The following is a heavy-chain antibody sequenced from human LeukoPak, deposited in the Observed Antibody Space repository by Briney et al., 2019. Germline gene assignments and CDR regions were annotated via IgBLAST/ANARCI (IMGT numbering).Heavy chain of an antibody. D-gene: IGHD1-1*01. Sequence: PGGSLRLSRETSGFTFSSCGMSWVRQAPGKGLEWVSTLTGSGGSTYYADSVKGRFTISRDNSKNTLYLQMNSLRADDTAVYYCAKKVPGDYYYYMDVWGKGTTVTISS. V-gene: IGHV3-23*01. CDR3: AKKVPGDYYYYMDV. CDR2: LTGSGGST. CDR1: GFTFSSCG. J-gene: IGHJ6*03.